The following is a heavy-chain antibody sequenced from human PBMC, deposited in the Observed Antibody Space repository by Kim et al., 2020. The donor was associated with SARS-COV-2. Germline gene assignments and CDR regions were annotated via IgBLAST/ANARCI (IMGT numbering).Heavy chain of an antibody. V-gene: IGHV3-30*04. Sequence: GGSLRLSCAASGFTFSSYAMHWVRQAPGKGLEWVAVITYDGSNKYYADSVKGRFTISRDNSKNTLYLQMNSLRAEDTAVYYCARDRPTLGKSMGLPALWGQGTLVTVSS. CDR1: GFTFSSYA. CDR2: ITYDGSNK. CDR3: ARDRPTLGKSMGLPAL. D-gene: IGHD2-2*01. J-gene: IGHJ4*02.